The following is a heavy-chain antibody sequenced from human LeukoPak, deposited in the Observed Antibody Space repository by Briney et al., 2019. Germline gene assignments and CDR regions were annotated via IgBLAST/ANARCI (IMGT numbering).Heavy chain of an antibody. Sequence: GGSLRLSCAASGLTFSIYSMNWVRQAPGKGLEWVSYISSSSSTLYYADSVKGRFTISRDNAKNSLYLQMNSLRAEDTAVYYCARDYGGSSPFDYWGQGTLVTVSS. J-gene: IGHJ4*02. V-gene: IGHV3-48*01. CDR2: ISSSSSTL. CDR3: ARDYGGSSPFDY. D-gene: IGHD4-23*01. CDR1: GLTFSIYS.